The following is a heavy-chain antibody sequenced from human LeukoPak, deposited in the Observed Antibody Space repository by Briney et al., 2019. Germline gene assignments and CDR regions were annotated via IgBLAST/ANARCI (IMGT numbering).Heavy chain of an antibody. Sequence: SETLSLTCTVSGGSISSYYWSWIRQPPGKGLEWIGYIYYSGSTNYNPSLKSRVTMSVDTSKNQFSLKLSSVTAADTAVYYCARGVPYEGYSSSWLSPNWFDPWGQGTLVTVSS. J-gene: IGHJ5*02. CDR3: ARGVPYEGYSSSWLSPNWFDP. V-gene: IGHV4-59*12. CDR1: GGSISSYY. D-gene: IGHD6-13*01. CDR2: IYYSGST.